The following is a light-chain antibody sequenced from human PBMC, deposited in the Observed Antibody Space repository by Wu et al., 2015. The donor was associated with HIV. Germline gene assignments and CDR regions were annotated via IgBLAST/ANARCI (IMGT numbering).Light chain of an antibody. CDR2: GAS. Sequence: EIVLTQSPATLSLSPGERATLSCRASQSIRSSYLAWYQQKSGQAPRLLIYGASSRATDIPDRFSGSGSGTDFTLTISRLEPEDFAVYYCQQYGRSPGTFGQGTKVEIK. CDR1: QSIRSSY. J-gene: IGKJ1*01. V-gene: IGKV3-20*01. CDR3: QQYGRSPGT.